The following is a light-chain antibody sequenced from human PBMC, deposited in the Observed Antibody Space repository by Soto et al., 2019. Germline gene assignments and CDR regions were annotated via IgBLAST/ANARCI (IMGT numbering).Light chain of an antibody. CDR2: EVN. CDR3: SSYAGSNIL. J-gene: IGLJ1*01. Sequence: QSALTQPPSASGSPGQSVTISCTGTSGDVGGYNYVSWYQQHPGKAPKLMIYEVNNRPSGVPDRFSASKSGNTASLTVSGLQAEDEADYYCSSYAGSNILFGTGTKLTVL. V-gene: IGLV2-8*01. CDR1: SGDVGGYNY.